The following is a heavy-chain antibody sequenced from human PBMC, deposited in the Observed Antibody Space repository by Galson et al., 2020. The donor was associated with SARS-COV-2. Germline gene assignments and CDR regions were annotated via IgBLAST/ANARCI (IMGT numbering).Heavy chain of an antibody. CDR3: ARDHHSSAYWYFDI. CDR2: IYYSGSS. D-gene: IGHD3-22*01. J-gene: IGHJ2*01. V-gene: IGHV4-30-4*01. CDR1: GGSISSGDYY. Sequence: SETLSLTCNVSGGSISSGDYYWSWIRQPPGQGLEWIGYIYYSGSSYHNPSLKSRATISVDTSKNQFSLKLSSVTAADTAVYYCARDHHSSAYWYFDIWGRGTLVTVSS.